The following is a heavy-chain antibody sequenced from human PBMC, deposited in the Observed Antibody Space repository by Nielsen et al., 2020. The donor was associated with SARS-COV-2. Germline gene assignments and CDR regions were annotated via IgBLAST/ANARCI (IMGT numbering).Heavy chain of an antibody. CDR3: AREADPDGYNTHG. CDR1: GGSISSGGYY. V-gene: IGHV4-31*03. Sequence: SETLSLTCTVSGGSISSGGYYWSWIRQHPGKGLEWIGYIYYSGSTYYNPSLKSRVTISVDTSKNQFSLKLSSVTAADTAVYYCAREADPDGYNTHGWGQGTLVTVSS. CDR2: IYYSGST. D-gene: IGHD5-24*01. J-gene: IGHJ4*02.